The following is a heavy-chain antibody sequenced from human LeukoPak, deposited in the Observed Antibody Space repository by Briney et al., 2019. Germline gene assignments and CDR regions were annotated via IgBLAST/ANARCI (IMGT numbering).Heavy chain of an antibody. Sequence: PGGSLRLSCAASGFTFSSYWMSWVRQAPGKGLEWVANIKQDGSEKYYVDSVKGRFTISRDNAKNSLYLQMNSLRAEDTAVYYCARAPHPNRYSSSLSDFDYWGQGTLVTVSS. V-gene: IGHV3-7*01. CDR2: IKQDGSEK. CDR1: GFTFSSYW. J-gene: IGHJ4*02. CDR3: ARAPHPNRYSSSLSDFDY. D-gene: IGHD6-13*01.